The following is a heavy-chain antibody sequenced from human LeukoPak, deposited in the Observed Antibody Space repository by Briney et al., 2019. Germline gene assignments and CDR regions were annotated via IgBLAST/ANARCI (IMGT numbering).Heavy chain of an antibody. CDR1: GFTLCRYW. Sequence: GGSLRLSCAASGFTLCRYWMNWGRQAPGKGLEGGANIKRDGNEKNYVDSVKGRFSISRDNAKNSLYLQMDSLRAEDTAVYYCAKEGAYPIITYDSWGQGALVTVSS. CDR2: IKRDGNEK. CDR3: AKEGAYPIITYDS. D-gene: IGHD3-10*01. J-gene: IGHJ5*01. V-gene: IGHV3-7*01.